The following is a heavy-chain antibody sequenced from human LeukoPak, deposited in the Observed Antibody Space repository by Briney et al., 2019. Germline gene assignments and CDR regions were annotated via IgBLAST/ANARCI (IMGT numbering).Heavy chain of an antibody. D-gene: IGHD3-10*01. CDR1: GYTFTGYY. CDR2: INPNSGGT. Sequence: ASVKVSCKASGYTFTGYYMHWVRQAPGQGLEWMGWINPNSGGTNYAQKFQGRVTMTRDTSISTAYMELSRLRSDDTAVYYCARGMVRGVNNYYYYYMGVWGKGTTVTVSS. J-gene: IGHJ6*03. CDR3: ARGMVRGVNNYYYYYMGV. V-gene: IGHV1-2*02.